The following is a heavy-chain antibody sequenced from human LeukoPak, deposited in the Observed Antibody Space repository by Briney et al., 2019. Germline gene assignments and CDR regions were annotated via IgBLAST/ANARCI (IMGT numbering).Heavy chain of an antibody. CDR3: ARRYENYDFWSGPLTTEYYFDY. D-gene: IGHD3-3*01. CDR2: ISGSGGST. CDR1: GFTFSSYA. V-gene: IGHV3-23*01. Sequence: GGSLRLSCAASGFTFSSYAMSWVRQAPGKGLEWVSAISGSGGSTYYADSVKGRFTISRDNSKNTLYLQMNSLRSDDTAVCYCARRYENYDFWSGPLTTEYYFDYWGQGTLVTVSS. J-gene: IGHJ4*02.